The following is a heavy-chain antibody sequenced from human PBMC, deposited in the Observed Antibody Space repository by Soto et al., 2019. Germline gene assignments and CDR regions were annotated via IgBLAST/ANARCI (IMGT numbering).Heavy chain of an antibody. J-gene: IGHJ5*02. Sequence: VRLVESGGGLVQPGASLRLSCAGSGFTLSDSWMSWVRQAPGKGPEWVATTNKDGSQKLYVDSVKGRFTISKDNAKNSLFLQVDSLRVEDTAVYYCTRNAAWGPGTLVTVSS. CDR1: GFTLSDSW. V-gene: IGHV3-7*01. CDR3: TRNAA. CDR2: TNKDGSQK.